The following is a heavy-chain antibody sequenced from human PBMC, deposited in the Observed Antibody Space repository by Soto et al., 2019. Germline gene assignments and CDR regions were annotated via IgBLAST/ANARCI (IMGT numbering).Heavy chain of an antibody. J-gene: IGHJ4*02. CDR2: ISSNGGRT. D-gene: IGHD2-21*02. V-gene: IGHV3-64*01. CDR1: GFTFRSYP. CDR3: ARSGLPFDY. Sequence: GSLRHSYSATGFTFRSYPMHWVRRAPGKGLEYVSGISSNGGRTYYANSVKGRFTISRDNSKNTLYLQMGSLRAEDMAVYYCARSGLPFDYWGQGTLVTVSS.